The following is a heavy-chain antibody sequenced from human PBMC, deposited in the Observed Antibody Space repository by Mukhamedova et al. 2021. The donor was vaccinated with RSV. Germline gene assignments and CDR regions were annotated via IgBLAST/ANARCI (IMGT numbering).Heavy chain of an antibody. J-gene: IGHJ3*02. Sequence: WVANIKQDGSEKYYVDSVKGRFTISRDNAKNSLYLQMNSLRAEDTAVYYCASPGPPKAFDIWGQGTMVTVSS. CDR3: ASPGPPKAFDI. CDR2: IKQDGSEK. V-gene: IGHV3-7*03.